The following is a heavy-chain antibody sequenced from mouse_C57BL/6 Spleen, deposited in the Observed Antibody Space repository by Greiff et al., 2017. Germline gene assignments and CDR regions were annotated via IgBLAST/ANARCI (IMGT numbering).Heavy chain of an antibody. V-gene: IGHV1-61*01. D-gene: IGHD1-1*01. CDR1: GYTFTSYW. Sequence: VQLQQPGAELVRPGSSVKLSCKASGYTFTSYWMAWVKQRPGQGLEWIGNIYPSDSETHYNQKFKDKATLTVDKSSSTAYMQLSSLTSEDSAVYYCARKLRGFDYWGQGTTLTVSS. CDR2: IYPSDSET. CDR3: ARKLRGFDY. J-gene: IGHJ2*01.